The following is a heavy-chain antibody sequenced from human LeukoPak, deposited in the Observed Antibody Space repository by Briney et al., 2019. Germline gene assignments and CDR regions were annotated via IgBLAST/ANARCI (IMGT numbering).Heavy chain of an antibody. CDR3: ASLRTYYYGSGDNWFDP. D-gene: IGHD3-10*01. J-gene: IGHJ5*02. CDR1: GFTVSSDY. Sequence: GGSLRLSCAASGFTVSSDYMSWVRQAPGKGLEWVSTIYRGDSTYYADSVKGRFTISRDNAKNSLYLQMNSLRAEDTAVYYCASLRTYYYGSGDNWFDPWGQGTLVTVSS. CDR2: IYRGDST. V-gene: IGHV3-66*01.